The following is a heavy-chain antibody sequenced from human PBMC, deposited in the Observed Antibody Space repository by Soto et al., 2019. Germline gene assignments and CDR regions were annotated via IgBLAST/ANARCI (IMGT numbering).Heavy chain of an antibody. V-gene: IGHV1-8*01. Sequence: GASVKVSCKASGYTFTSYDLNWVRQATGQGLEWMGWMNPNSGNTGYAQKFQGRVTMTRNTSISTAYMELSSLRSEDTAVYYCARCTYYDFWSGYFGASYYYYYMDVWGKGTTVTVSS. D-gene: IGHD3-3*01. CDR2: MNPNSGNT. CDR1: GYTFTSYD. J-gene: IGHJ6*03. CDR3: ARCTYYDFWSGYFGASYYYYYMDV.